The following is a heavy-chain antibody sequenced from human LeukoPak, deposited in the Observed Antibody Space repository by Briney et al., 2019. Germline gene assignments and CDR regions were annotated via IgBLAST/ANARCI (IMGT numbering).Heavy chain of an antibody. Sequence: SETLSLTCAVYGGSFSSYYWSWIRQPPGKGLEWIGEINHSGSTNYNPSLKSRVTISVDTSKNQFSLKLSSVTAADTAVYYCASSPLRRGDAFDIWAKGQWSRSLQ. V-gene: IGHV4-34*01. CDR2: INHSGST. CDR3: ASSPLRRGDAFDI. J-gene: IGHJ3*02. D-gene: IGHD2-15*01. CDR1: GGSFSSYY.